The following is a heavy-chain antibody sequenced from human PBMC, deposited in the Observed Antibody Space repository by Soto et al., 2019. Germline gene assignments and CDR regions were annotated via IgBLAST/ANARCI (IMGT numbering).Heavy chain of an antibody. CDR1: GGSISSGGYY. V-gene: IGHV4-31*03. Sequence: SETLSLTCTVSGGSISSGGYYWSWIRQHPGKGLEWIGYIYYSGSTYYNPSLKSRVTISVDTSKNQFSLKLSSVTAADTAVYYCARAVEVIVVVAATRGRWFDPWGQGTLVTAPQ. CDR3: ARAVEVIVVVAATRGRWFDP. J-gene: IGHJ5*02. CDR2: IYYSGST. D-gene: IGHD2-15*01.